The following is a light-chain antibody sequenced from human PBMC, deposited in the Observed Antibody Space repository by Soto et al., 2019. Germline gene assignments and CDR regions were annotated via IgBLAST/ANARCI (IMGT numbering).Light chain of an antibody. V-gene: IGKV1-5*03. J-gene: IGKJ1*01. CDR3: QQYKDYWT. Sequence: DIQMTQSPSTLSASVGDRVTITCRASQSINSWLAWYQQKPGKAPKLLIQKASSLESGVPSRFSGSGSGTEFTLTISSLQPDDFASYYCQQYKDYWTFGQGTKVDIK. CDR2: KAS. CDR1: QSINSW.